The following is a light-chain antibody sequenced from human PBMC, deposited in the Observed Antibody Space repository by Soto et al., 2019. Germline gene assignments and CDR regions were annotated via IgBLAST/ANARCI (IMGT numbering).Light chain of an antibody. Sequence: EILLTQSPGTLSLSPGERASLSCRASQSVNSNYLAWYQQKPGQAPSLVIYGASNRATGLPERFSGSGSGTDFTLTISRLEPEDFAFYYCHHYGSSFGGGTKVDIK. V-gene: IGKV3-20*01. CDR1: QSVNSNY. CDR2: GAS. J-gene: IGKJ4*01. CDR3: HHYGSS.